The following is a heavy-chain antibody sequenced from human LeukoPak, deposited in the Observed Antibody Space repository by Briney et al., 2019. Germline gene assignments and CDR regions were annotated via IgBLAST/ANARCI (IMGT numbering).Heavy chain of an antibody. Sequence: ASVKVSCKASGYTFTNYAINWVRQAPGQGLEWMGWISVYNDNTKSAQKIQDRVTMTTDTSTNTAYMELRSLRSDDTAMYHCARGQKMVTAIRPLYYMDVWGKGTTVTVSS. CDR1: GYTFTNYA. J-gene: IGHJ6*03. CDR2: ISVYNDNT. D-gene: IGHD2-21*02. V-gene: IGHV1-18*01. CDR3: ARGQKMVTAIRPLYYMDV.